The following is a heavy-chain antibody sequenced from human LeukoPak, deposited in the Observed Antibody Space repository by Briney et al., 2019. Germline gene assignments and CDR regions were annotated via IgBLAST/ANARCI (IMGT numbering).Heavy chain of an antibody. CDR2: IYHSGST. J-gene: IGHJ3*02. V-gene: IGHV4-30-2*01. Sequence: SETLSLTYAVSGGSISSGGYSWSWIRQPPGKGLEWIGYIYHSGSTYYNPSLKSRVTISVDRSKNQFSLKLSSVTAADTAVYYCARAALQPYAFDIWGQGTMVTVSS. CDR1: GGSISSGGYS. CDR3: ARAALQPYAFDI.